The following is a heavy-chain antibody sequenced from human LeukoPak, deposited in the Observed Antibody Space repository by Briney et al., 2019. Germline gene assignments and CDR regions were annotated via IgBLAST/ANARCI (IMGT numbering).Heavy chain of an antibody. CDR2: INTDGSST. J-gene: IGHJ4*02. CDR1: GFTFSSYG. Sequence: GGSLRLSCAASGFTFSSYGMHWVRQPPGKGLVWVSRINTDGSSTNYADSVKGRFTISRDNSKNTLYLQMNSLRAEDTAVYYCAKDLGTAVAAPFDYWGQGTLVTVSS. V-gene: IGHV3-74*01. CDR3: AKDLGTAVAAPFDY. D-gene: IGHD6-19*01.